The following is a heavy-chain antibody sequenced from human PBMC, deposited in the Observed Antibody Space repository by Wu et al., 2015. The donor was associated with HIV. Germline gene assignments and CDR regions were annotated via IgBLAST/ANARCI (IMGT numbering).Heavy chain of an antibody. J-gene: IGHJ6*02. Sequence: QVQLVQSGAEVKKPGASVKVSCKSSGYMFTSYGISWVRQAPGQGLEWMGWISGYNARTSYAQKFQDRVTMTTDTSTSTANMELRSLKSDDTAMYYCVRDQQWPPRTLSLLRMDVVGPRDHDPPSP. D-gene: IGHD6-19*01. CDR3: VRDQQWPPRTLSLLRMDV. CDR2: ISGYNART. V-gene: IGHV1-18*01. CDR1: GYMFTSYG.